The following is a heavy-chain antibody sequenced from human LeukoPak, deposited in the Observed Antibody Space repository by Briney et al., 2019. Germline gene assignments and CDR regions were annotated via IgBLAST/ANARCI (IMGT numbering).Heavy chain of an antibody. J-gene: IGHJ4*02. Sequence: PGGSLRLSCAASGFTFSNYAMIWVRQAPGKGLEWLSGIRPRCGGTYYADPVKGRFTISRDDSKNTLSLQMNSLRVEDTAIYYCVQDLAWGAFDFWGQGTLVTVSS. V-gene: IGHV3-23*01. CDR2: IRPRCGGT. CDR3: VQDLAWGAFDF. D-gene: IGHD7-27*01. CDR1: GFTFSNYA.